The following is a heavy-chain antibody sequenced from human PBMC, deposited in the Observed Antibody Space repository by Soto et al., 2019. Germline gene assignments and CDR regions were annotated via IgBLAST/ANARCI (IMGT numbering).Heavy chain of an antibody. Sequence: ASVKVSCKASGYTFTGYYMHWVRQAPGQGLEWMGWINPNSGGTNYAQKFQGRVTMTTDTSTSTAYMELRSLRSDDTAVYYCASGPTAGYFDYWGQGTLVTVSS. CDR2: INPNSGGT. J-gene: IGHJ4*02. CDR1: GYTFTGYY. CDR3: ASGPTAGYFDY. V-gene: IGHV1-2*02.